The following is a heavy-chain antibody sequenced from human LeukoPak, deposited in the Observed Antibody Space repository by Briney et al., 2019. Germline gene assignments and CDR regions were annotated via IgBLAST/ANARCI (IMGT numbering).Heavy chain of an antibody. J-gene: IGHJ6*03. D-gene: IGHD2-15*01. CDR3: ASSTCSGGSCYSGDYYYYYMDV. Sequence: ASVKVSCKASGYTFTSYYMHWVRQAPGQGLEWMGIINPSGGSTSYAQKFQGRVTITADESTSTAYMELSSLRSEDTAVYYCASSTCSGGSCYSGDYYYYYMDVWGKGTTVTVSS. CDR2: INPSGGST. CDR1: GYTFTSYY. V-gene: IGHV1-46*01.